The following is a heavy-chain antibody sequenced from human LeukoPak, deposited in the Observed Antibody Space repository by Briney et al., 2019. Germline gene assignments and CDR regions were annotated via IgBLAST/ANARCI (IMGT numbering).Heavy chain of an antibody. Sequence: GESLKISCKGSGYSFSNYWISWVRQMPGKGLEWMGRIDPSDSYTNYSPSFQGHVTISADKSISTAYLQWSSLKASDSAIYYRARHLSDSIMVLVYYFDYWGQGTLVTVSS. D-gene: IGHD2-8*01. J-gene: IGHJ4*02. CDR3: ARHLSDSIMVLVYYFDY. V-gene: IGHV5-10-1*01. CDR2: IDPSDSYT. CDR1: GYSFSNYW.